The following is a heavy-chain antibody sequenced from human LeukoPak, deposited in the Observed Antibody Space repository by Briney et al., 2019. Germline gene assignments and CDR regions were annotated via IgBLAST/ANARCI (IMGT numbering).Heavy chain of an antibody. D-gene: IGHD6-13*01. V-gene: IGHV3-7*01. J-gene: IGHJ4*02. CDR3: ATSRSFDY. CDR2: IKQDGSEK. Sequence: GWSLRLSCAASGFTFTSYWMSWVRQAPGKGLEWVANIKQDGSEKYYVDSVKGRFTIYRDNAKNSLYLQMNSLRDEDTAVYYCATSRSFDYWGQGTLVTVSS. CDR1: GFTFTSYW.